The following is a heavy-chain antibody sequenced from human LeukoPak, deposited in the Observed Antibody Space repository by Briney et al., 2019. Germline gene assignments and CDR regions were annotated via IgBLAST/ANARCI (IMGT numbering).Heavy chain of an antibody. CDR3: ARDRDFDSSGYDLDGGPLTLEY. Sequence: SQTLSLTCTVCGRPISSGNYYWTWIRQPPGGGLEWLGYIYHTGYIFYNLSLKSRVALSVDTSRNLFSLKLNSVTAADTAVYFCARDRDFDSSGYDLDGGPLTLEYWGQGSLVTVSS. CDR1: GRPISSGNYY. CDR2: IYHTGYI. D-gene: IGHD3-22*01. J-gene: IGHJ4*02. V-gene: IGHV4-30-4*08.